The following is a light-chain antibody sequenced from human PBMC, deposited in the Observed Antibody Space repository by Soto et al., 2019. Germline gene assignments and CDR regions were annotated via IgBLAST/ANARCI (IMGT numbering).Light chain of an antibody. V-gene: IGKV1-6*01. CDR2: ATS. Sequence: AIQMTQSPSSLSASVGDRVTITCRASQDIRTDLAWYQQRPGKAPDLLMYATSTLQSGVPRRFSGSGSGTDFTLTISSLQPEDFATYYCLQEYNYPWTFGQGTKVDI. CDR3: LQEYNYPWT. CDR1: QDIRTD. J-gene: IGKJ1*01.